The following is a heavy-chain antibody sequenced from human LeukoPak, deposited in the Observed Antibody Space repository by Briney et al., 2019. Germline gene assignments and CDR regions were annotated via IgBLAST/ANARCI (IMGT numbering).Heavy chain of an antibody. V-gene: IGHV1-2*02. D-gene: IGHD6-19*01. J-gene: IGHJ4*02. CDR2: INPLGAGT. CDR3: ATYRSAWSWFDF. Sequence: ASVKVSCKASGYTFTGYYIHWVRQAPGRGLEWMGWINPLGAGTNYAQQFHGRVTMTRDTSISTAYMELSRLTSDDTALYYCATYRSAWSWFDFWGQGTLVTVSS. CDR1: GYTFTGYY.